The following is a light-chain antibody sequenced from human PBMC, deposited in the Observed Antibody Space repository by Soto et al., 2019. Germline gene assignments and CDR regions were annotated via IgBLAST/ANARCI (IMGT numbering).Light chain of an antibody. J-gene: IGLJ2*01. CDR1: SSDVGSYNL. V-gene: IGLV2-23*01. CDR2: EGS. Sequence: QSVLTQPASVSGSPGQSITISCTGISSDVGSYNLVSWYQQHPGKAPKVMIYEGSKRSSGVSNRFSGSRPGNTASLTISGLQAEDEAHYYCSSYAGRSTHVVFGGGTKLTVL. CDR3: SSYAGRSTHVV.